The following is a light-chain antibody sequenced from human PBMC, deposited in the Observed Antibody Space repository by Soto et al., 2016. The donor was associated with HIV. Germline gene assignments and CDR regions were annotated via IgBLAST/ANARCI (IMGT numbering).Light chain of an antibody. J-gene: IGKJ1*01. CDR1: QRISTY. CDR2: AAS. CDR3: QQSYNTPPWT. Sequence: DIQMTQSPSSLSASVGDRVTITCRTSQRISTYLNWYQQKPGKAPNLLIYAASNLQSGVPSRFSGSGSGTDFTLTISNLQPEDFATYYCQQSYNTPPWTFGQGPSWKSN. V-gene: IGKV1-39*01.